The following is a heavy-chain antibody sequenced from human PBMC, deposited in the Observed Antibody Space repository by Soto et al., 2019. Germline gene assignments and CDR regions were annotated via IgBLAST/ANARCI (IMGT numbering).Heavy chain of an antibody. CDR2: IYHGGST. J-gene: IGHJ4*02. Sequence: TLSLTCAVSGGSISSSTWWSWVRQPPGKGLEWIGDIYHGGSTHYNPSLKSRVTISVDKSKNQFSLKLSSVTAADTAVYYCARSRGYYDTSGYYYYWGQGTLVTVSS. D-gene: IGHD3-22*01. V-gene: IGHV4-4*02. CDR3: ARSRGYYDTSGYYYY. CDR1: GGSISSSTW.